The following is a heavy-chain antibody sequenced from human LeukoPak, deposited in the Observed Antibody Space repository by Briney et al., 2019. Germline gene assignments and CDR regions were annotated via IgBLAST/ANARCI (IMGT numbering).Heavy chain of an antibody. CDR2: ISDSSSFI. CDR1: GFTFSSYS. CDR3: ARGGLYCSSTTCYAATFDY. Sequence: GGSLRLSCAASGFTFSSYSMNWVRQAPGKGLEWVSSISDSSSFIYYADSMKGRFTISRDNAKNSLNLQMNSLRAEDTAAYYCARGGLYCSSTTCYAATFDYWGQGALVTVSS. V-gene: IGHV3-21*01. D-gene: IGHD2-2*01. J-gene: IGHJ4*02.